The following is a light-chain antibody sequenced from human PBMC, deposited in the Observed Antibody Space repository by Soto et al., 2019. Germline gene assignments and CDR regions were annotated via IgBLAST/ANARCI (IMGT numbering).Light chain of an antibody. J-gene: IGLJ1*01. CDR2: EVY. V-gene: IGLV2-8*01. CDR3: SSYVGTNSYV. Sequence: QSVLTQPPSASGAAGHAVTISCAGTSSDVGGYNYVSWYQHHPGKASKLIIYEVYKRPSGVPDRFSGSKSGNTAALTVSGLQAEDEADYYCSSYVGTNSYVFGTGTKVTVL. CDR1: SSDVGGYNY.